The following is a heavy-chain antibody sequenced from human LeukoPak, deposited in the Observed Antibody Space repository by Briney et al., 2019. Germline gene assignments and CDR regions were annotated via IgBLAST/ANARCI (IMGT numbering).Heavy chain of an antibody. V-gene: IGHV4-39*01. CDR1: GGSVSSGSYY. Sequence: ASETLSLTCTVSGGSVSSGSYYWSWIRQPPGKGLEWIGSIYDSGSTYYNPSLKSRVTISVDTSKNQFSLKLNSVTAADTVVYYCARHYGPWGQGTLVTVSS. CDR2: IYDSGST. J-gene: IGHJ5*02. CDR3: ARHYGP. D-gene: IGHD3-10*01.